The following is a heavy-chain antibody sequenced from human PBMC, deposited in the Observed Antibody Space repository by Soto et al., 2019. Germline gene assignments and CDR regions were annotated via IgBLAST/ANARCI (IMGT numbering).Heavy chain of an antibody. CDR2: ISDRGSDV. CDR3: ARDPAIYSGKFDYGLDV. J-gene: IGHJ6*02. CDR1: GFTFSRFE. V-gene: IGHV3-48*03. D-gene: IGHD4-4*01. Sequence: GGSLRLSCAASGFTFSRFEMNWVRQAPGKGPEWVSYISDRGSDVYYADSVEGRFTISRDNAKNSLYLQMNSLRAEDTAVYFCARDPAIYSGKFDYGLDVWGRGTTVTVSS.